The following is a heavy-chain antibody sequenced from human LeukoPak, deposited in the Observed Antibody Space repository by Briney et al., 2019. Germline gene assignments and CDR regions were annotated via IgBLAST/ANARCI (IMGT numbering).Heavy chain of an antibody. D-gene: IGHD1-14*01. CDR2: ISGDGGST. V-gene: IGHV3-43*02. CDR3: AKDMPITYYYYYMDV. J-gene: IGHJ6*03. CDR1: GFTFDDYA. Sequence: GGSLRLSCAASGFTFDDYAMHWVRQAPGKGLEWVSLISGDGGSTYYADSVKGRFPISRDNSKNSLYLQMNSLRTEDTALYYCAKDMPITYYYYYMDVWGKGTTVTVSS.